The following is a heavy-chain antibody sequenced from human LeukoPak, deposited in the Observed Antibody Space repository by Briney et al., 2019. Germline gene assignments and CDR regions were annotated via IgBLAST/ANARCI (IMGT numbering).Heavy chain of an antibody. D-gene: IGHD2-2*01. J-gene: IGHJ6*03. CDR2: ISASGGST. Sequence: GGSLRLSCAASGFTFSSYAMSWVRQAPGRGLEWVSGISASGGSTYYADSVKGRFTISRDNSKNTLYLQMNSLTAEDTAVYYCAKPAAIGPYHYYYYMDVWGKGTTVTVSS. CDR3: AKPAAIGPYHYYYYMDV. CDR1: GFTFSSYA. V-gene: IGHV3-23*01.